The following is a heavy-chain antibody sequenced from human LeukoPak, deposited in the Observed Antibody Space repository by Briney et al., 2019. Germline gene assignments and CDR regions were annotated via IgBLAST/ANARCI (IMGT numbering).Heavy chain of an antibody. Sequence: VSVKVSCKASGYTFTSYDINWVRQATGQGLEWMGWMNPNSGNTGYAQKLQGRVTMTTDTSTSTAYMELRSLRSDDTAVYYCARGPQVFDYWGQGTLVTVSS. CDR1: GYTFTSYD. V-gene: IGHV1-8*01. J-gene: IGHJ4*02. CDR3: ARGPQVFDY. CDR2: MNPNSGNT.